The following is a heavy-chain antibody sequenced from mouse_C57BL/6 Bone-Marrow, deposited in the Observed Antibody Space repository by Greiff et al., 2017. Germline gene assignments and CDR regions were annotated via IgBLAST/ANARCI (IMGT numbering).Heavy chain of an antibody. V-gene: IGHV1-47*01. Sequence: QVQLQQSGAELVKPGASVKMSCKASGYTFTTYPIEWMKQNHGKSLEWIGNFHPYNDDTKYNDKFKGKATLTVEKSSNTVYLELSRLTSDDSAVYYCARSSTFFYYFDYWGQGTTRTVSS. CDR3: ARSSTFFYYFDY. CDR2: FHPYNDDT. D-gene: IGHD5-1*01. J-gene: IGHJ2*01. CDR1: GYTFTTYP.